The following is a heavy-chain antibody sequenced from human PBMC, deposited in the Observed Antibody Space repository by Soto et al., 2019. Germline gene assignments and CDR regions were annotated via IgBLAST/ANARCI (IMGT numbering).Heavy chain of an antibody. CDR2: ISSSSSYT. CDR1: GCICKDHA. V-gene: IGHV3-11*05. D-gene: IGHD3-10*01. Sequence: VGSQRLWKAASGCICKDHAMSWIRQAKGKGLEWVSYISSSSSYTDYADSVKGRFTISRDNAKNSLYLQMNSLRAEDTAVYYCARVVHYYGSGSYYGPYFDYWGQGTLVTVSS. J-gene: IGHJ4*02. CDR3: ARVVHYYGSGSYYGPYFDY.